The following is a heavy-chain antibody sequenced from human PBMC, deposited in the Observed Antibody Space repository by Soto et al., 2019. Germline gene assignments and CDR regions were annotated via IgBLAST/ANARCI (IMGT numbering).Heavy chain of an antibody. J-gene: IGHJ4*02. CDR3: ARGDFAWEPSTDY. V-gene: IGHV4-34*01. CDR1: GGSLSGYY. CDR2: INHSGST. Sequence: QVQLQQWGAGLLKPSETLSLTCAVYGGSLSGYYWSWIRQPPGKGLEWIGEINHSGSTNYSPSLKSRVTILVDTSKNQFSLQLSSVTAADTAMYYCARGDFAWEPSTDYWGQGTLVTVSS. D-gene: IGHD3-3*01.